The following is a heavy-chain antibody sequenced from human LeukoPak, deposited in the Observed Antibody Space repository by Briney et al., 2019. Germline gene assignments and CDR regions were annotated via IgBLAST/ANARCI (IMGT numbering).Heavy chain of an antibody. CDR3: ARDPRWLTPDCTSTSCYENYFDP. V-gene: IGHV4-38-2*02. Sequence: SETLSLTCAVSGYSISSGYQWAWIRQPPGKTLEWIGSIYHSGSAHYNPSLKSRVTISVDRSNNQCSPRLSSVTAADTAVYYCARDPRWLTPDCTSTSCYENYFDPWGQGTLVTVSS. D-gene: IGHD2-2*01. J-gene: IGHJ5*02. CDR1: GYSISSGYQ. CDR2: IYHSGSA.